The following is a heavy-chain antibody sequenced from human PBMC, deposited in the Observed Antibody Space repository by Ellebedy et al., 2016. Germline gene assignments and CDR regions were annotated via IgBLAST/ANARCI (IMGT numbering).Heavy chain of an antibody. J-gene: IGHJ4*02. CDR2: ISGGGDTI. V-gene: IGHV3-48*02. CDR1: GFTFSSSP. CDR3: ARESSIPGDYRFDC. Sequence: GGSLRLSCAASGFTFSSSPMNWVRQAPGRGLEWVAYISGGGDTIYYADSGKGRFTSSRYNAKKSLYLQLNSLRNEDTAVYYCARESSIPGDYRFDCWGQGTLVTVSS. D-gene: IGHD4-17*01.